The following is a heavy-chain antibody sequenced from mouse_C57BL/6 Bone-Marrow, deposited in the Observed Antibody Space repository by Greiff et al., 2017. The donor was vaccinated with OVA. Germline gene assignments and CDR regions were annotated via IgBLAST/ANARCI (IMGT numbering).Heavy chain of an antibody. CDR1: GFNINNTY. J-gene: IGHJ2*01. V-gene: IGHV14-3*01. Sequence: EVQLQQSVAELVRPGASVKLSCTASGFNINNTYMHWVKQRPEPGLEWDGRIDPANGYSKYASKFQGKGTIPADTSTNTASLQLSSLTSDDTTIYYCASYVYADGADYWGQGTTLTVSS. CDR3: ASYVYADGADY. D-gene: IGHD2-2*01. CDR2: IDPANGYS.